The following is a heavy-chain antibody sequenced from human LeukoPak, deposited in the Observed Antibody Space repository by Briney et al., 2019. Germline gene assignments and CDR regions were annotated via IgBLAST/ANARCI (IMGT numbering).Heavy chain of an antibody. CDR2: FTSGSRSI. V-gene: IGHV3-21*01. CDR1: GFTFSSYS. Sequence: SGGSLRLSCAASGFTFSSYSMTWVRQAPGKGLEWVSSFTSGSRSIYYADSVKGRFTISRDNAKKSLYLQMNSLRAEDTAVYYCARVQDGSSWYEYFQHWGQGTLVTVPS. D-gene: IGHD6-13*01. J-gene: IGHJ1*01. CDR3: ARVQDGSSWYEYFQH.